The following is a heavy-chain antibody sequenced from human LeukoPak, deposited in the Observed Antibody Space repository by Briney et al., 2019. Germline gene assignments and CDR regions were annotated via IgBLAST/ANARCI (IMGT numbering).Heavy chain of an antibody. V-gene: IGHV3-21*01. J-gene: IGHJ4*02. Sequence: PGGSLRLSCAASGFTFSSYSMNWVRQAPGKGLEWVSSISSSSSYIYYGDSLKGRFTISRDNAKNSLYLQMNSLRDEDTAVYYCAKDHTYYDFWNDYFLPDDYWGQGTLVTVSS. CDR1: GFTFSSYS. CDR3: AKDHTYYDFWNDYFLPDDY. CDR2: ISSSSSYI. D-gene: IGHD3-3*01.